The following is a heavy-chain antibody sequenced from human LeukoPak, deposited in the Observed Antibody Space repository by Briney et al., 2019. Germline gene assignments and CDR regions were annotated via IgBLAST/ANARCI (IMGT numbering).Heavy chain of an antibody. CDR1: GFTFSSYS. Sequence: PEGSLRLSCAASGFTFSSYSMNWVRQAPGKGLGWVSVIYSCGSTYYADSVKGRFTISRDNSKNTLYLQMNSLRAEDTAVYYCARSKAPYTFDAFDIWGQGTMVTVSS. CDR3: ARSKAPYTFDAFDI. V-gene: IGHV3-66*01. CDR2: IYSCGST. D-gene: IGHD3-16*01. J-gene: IGHJ3*02.